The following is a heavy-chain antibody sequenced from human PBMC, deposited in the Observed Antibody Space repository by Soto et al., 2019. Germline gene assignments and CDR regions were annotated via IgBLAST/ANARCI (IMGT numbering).Heavy chain of an antibody. Sequence: GGSLRLSCAASGFTFSSYWMSWVRQAPGKGLEWVANIKQDGSEKYYVDSVKGRFTISRDNAKNSLYLQMNSLRAEDTAVYYCARKNDRHYYDSSGYYYYWGQGTLVTVSS. D-gene: IGHD3-22*01. V-gene: IGHV3-7*01. CDR2: IKQDGSEK. J-gene: IGHJ4*02. CDR3: ARKNDRHYYDSSGYYYY. CDR1: GFTFSSYW.